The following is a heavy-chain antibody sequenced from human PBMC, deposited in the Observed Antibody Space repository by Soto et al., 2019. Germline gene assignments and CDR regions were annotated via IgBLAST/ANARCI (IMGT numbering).Heavy chain of an antibody. CDR2: ISWNSGSI. Sequence: EVQLVESGGGLVQPGRSLRLSCAASGFTFDDYAMHWVRQAPGKGLEWVSGISWNSGSIGYADSVKGRFTISRDNAKNSLYLLTNSMRAEATALYYCAKAGFWSDYYSLVDYWGQGTLVTVSS. CDR3: AKAGFWSDYYSLVDY. D-gene: IGHD3-3*01. J-gene: IGHJ4*02. V-gene: IGHV3-9*01. CDR1: GFTFDDYA.